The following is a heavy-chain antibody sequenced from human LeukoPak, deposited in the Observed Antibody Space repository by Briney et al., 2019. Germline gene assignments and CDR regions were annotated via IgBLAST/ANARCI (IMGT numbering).Heavy chain of an antibody. J-gene: IGHJ3*02. CDR2: IIPIFGTA. CDR1: GGTFSSYA. CDR3: ARGRAGTTADAFDI. D-gene: IGHD1-1*01. V-gene: IGHV1-69*13. Sequence: SVKVSCKASGGTFSSYAISWVRQAPGQGLEWMGGIIPIFGTANYAQKFQGRVTITADESTSTAYMELSSLRSEDTAVYYCARGRAGTTADAFDIWGQGTMVTVSS.